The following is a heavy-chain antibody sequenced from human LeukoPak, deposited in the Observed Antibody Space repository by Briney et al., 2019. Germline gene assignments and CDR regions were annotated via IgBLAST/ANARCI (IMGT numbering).Heavy chain of an antibody. J-gene: IGHJ3*02. V-gene: IGHV3-20*04. CDR2: INWNGGNT. Sequence: GGSLRLSCAASGFTFDDYGMSWVHQAPGKGLEWVSGINWNGGNTAYADSVKGRFTISRDNAKDSLYLQMNSLRAEDTALYYCARGMYPGDAFDIWGQGTMVTVSS. CDR1: GFTFDDYG. D-gene: IGHD1-1*01. CDR3: ARGMYPGDAFDI.